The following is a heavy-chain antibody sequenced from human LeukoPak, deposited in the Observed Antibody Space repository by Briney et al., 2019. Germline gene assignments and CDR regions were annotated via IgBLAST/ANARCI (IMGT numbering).Heavy chain of an antibody. Sequence: GGSLRLSCAASGFTFSVAAMTWVRQAPGKGLEWVSLIGASGESTYYADSVKGRFTISRDNSKNTLSLQMNSLRAEDTAVYYCARGMYDYGDSLVTSYFDFWGQGALVTVSS. D-gene: IGHD4-17*01. CDR3: ARGMYDYGDSLVTSYFDF. V-gene: IGHV3-23*01. CDR1: GFTFSVAA. J-gene: IGHJ4*02. CDR2: IGASGEST.